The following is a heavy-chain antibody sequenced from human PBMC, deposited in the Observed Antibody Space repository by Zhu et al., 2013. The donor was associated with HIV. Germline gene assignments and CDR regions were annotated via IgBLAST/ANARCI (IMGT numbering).Heavy chain of an antibody. CDR2: STLSLVNS. J-gene: IGHJ3*02. V-gene: IGHV1-2*02. Sequence: QVQLVQSGAEVTKPGASVKVSCKASGYTFTGYSCIGCDRPLDKVLSGWDGSTLSLVNSKYIQRFKGRVTMTRDTSTNTAYMELGRLRSDDTASYFCARDLRLAAFNYPADRLYYYPFDIWGQGTMVTVSS. CDR3: ARDLRLAAFNYPADRLYYYPFDI. D-gene: IGHD3-10*01. CDR1: GYTFTGYS.